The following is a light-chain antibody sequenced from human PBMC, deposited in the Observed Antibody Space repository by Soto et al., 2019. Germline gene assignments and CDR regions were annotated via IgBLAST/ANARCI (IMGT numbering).Light chain of an antibody. Sequence: DIQMTQSPSTLSASIGDRVTITCRASQSINGRLAWYQLKPGRPPKLLIYDVSFLESGVPSRFSGSGSGTDFNLTISSLRPDDFATFYCQQYKVYPYTFGQGTRLDIQ. J-gene: IGKJ2*01. CDR3: QQYKVYPYT. CDR1: QSINGR. V-gene: IGKV1-5*01. CDR2: DVS.